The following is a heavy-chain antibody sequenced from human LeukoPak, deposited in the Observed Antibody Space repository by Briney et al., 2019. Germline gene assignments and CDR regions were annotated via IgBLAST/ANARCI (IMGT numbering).Heavy chain of an antibody. CDR1: GGSISSYY. CDR3: ARVPNSSGWRSYNWFDP. V-gene: IGHV4-59*01. CDR2: IYYSGST. J-gene: IGHJ5*02. D-gene: IGHD6-19*01. Sequence: PSETLSLICTVSGGSISSYYWSWIRQPPGKGLEWIGYIYYSGSTNYNPSLKSRVTISVDTSKNQFSLKLSSVTAADTAVYYCARVPNSSGWRSYNWFDPWGQGTLVTVSS.